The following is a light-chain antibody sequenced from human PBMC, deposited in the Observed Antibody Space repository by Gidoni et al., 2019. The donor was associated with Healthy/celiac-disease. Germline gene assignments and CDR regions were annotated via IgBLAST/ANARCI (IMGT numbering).Light chain of an antibody. Sequence: EIVLTQSPATLSLSPGERATLSCRASQSVSSYLAWYQQKPGQAPRLLIYDASNRATGIPARFSGSGSGTAFTLTISSLEPEDFAVYYCQQRSNCLLTCGPGTKVDIK. CDR2: DAS. CDR3: QQRSNCLLT. J-gene: IGKJ3*01. CDR1: QSVSSY. V-gene: IGKV3-11*01.